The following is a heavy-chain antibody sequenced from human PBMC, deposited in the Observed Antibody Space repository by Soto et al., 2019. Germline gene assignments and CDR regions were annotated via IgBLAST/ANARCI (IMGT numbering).Heavy chain of an antibody. J-gene: IGHJ4*02. CDR2: IDWDDDK. V-gene: IGHV2-70*01. D-gene: IGHD3-22*01. Sequence: SGPTLVNPTQTLTLTCTFSGFSLSTSGMCVSWIRQPPGKALEWLALIDWDDDKYYSTSLKTRLTISKDTSKNQVVLTMTNMDPVDTATYYCARDLGNYDSSGYYLHYFDYWGQGTLVTVYS. CDR3: ARDLGNYDSSGYYLHYFDY. CDR1: GFSLSTSGMC.